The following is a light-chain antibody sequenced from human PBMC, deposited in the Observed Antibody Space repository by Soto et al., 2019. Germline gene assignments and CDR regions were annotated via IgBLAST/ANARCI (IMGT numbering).Light chain of an antibody. V-gene: IGLV2-14*01. Sequence: QSVLTQPASVSGSPGQSITISCTGTSHDIGGYNYVSWYQQHPGKAPKLMIYEVSNRPSGVSNRFSGSKSGNTASLTISGLQAEDEADYYCSSYTSSSTYVFGTGTKLTVL. CDR3: SSYTSSSTYV. J-gene: IGLJ1*01. CDR2: EVS. CDR1: SHDIGGYNY.